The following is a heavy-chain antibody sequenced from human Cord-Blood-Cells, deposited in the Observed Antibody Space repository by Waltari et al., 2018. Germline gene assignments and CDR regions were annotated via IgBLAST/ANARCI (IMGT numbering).Heavy chain of an antibody. Sequence: QVQLVQSGAEVKKPGASVKVSCKVSGYTLTELSMHWARQAHGKGLEWTGGFDPEDGETIYAQKFQGRVTMTEDTSTDTAYMERSSLRSEDTAVYYCATDPAGNWNAFDIWGQGTMVTVSS. CDR1: GYTLTELS. V-gene: IGHV1-24*01. CDR3: ATDPAGNWNAFDI. J-gene: IGHJ3*02. CDR2: FDPEDGET. D-gene: IGHD1-1*01.